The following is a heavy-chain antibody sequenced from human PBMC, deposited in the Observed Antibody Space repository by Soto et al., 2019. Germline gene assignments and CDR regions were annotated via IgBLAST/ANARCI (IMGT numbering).Heavy chain of an antibody. CDR3: ARHGGGELNWFDP. D-gene: IGHD2-21*01. CDR1: GFTFGASA. V-gene: IGHV3-73*01. CDR2: IGSRGETYAT. Sequence: GGSLRLSCAASGFTFGASALQWVRQASGKGLEWLGRIGSRGETYATTYAASVKGRFTISRDDKSISTAYLQWSSLKASDTAMYYCARHGGGELNWFDPWGQGTLVTVSS. J-gene: IGHJ5*02.